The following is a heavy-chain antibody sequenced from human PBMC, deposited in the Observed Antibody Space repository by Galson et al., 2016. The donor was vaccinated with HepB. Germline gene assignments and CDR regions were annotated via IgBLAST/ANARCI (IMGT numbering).Heavy chain of an antibody. V-gene: IGHV3-48*03. Sequence: SLRLSCAASGFTFSSYTMNWVRQAPGKGLEWVSYISSSGTTIYYADSVKGRFTISRDNAKNSLYLQMNSLRAEDTAVYYCAREPVRLDDLLTGPPKNPDYWGQGTPVTVSS. CDR3: AREPVRLDDLLTGPPKNPDY. D-gene: IGHD3-9*01. CDR2: ISSSGTTI. J-gene: IGHJ4*02. CDR1: GFTFSSYT.